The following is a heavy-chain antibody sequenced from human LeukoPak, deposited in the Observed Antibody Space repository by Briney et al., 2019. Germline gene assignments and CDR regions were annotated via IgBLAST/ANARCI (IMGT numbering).Heavy chain of an antibody. Sequence: GGSLRLSCAASGFTFSSYGMHWVRQAPGKGLEWVAVISYDGSNKYYADSVKGRFTISRDNPKNTLYLQMNSLRAEDTAVYYCAKDGYDILTGYYSNYYYYYMDVWGKGTTVTVSS. CDR1: GFTFSSYG. D-gene: IGHD3-9*01. J-gene: IGHJ6*03. CDR2: ISYDGSNK. V-gene: IGHV3-30*18. CDR3: AKDGYDILTGYYSNYYYYYMDV.